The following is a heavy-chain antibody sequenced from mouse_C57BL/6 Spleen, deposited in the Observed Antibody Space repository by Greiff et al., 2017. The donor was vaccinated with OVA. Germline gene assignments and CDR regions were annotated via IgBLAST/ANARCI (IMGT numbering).Heavy chain of an antibody. CDR3: ARNYYGPYYAMDY. J-gene: IGHJ4*01. Sequence: VQGVESGPGLVAPSQSLSITCTVSGFSLTSYAISWVRQPPGKGLEWLGVIWTGGGTNYNSALKSRLSISKDNSKSQVFLKMNSLQTDDTARYYCARNYYGPYYAMDYWGQGTSVTVSS. CDR1: GFSLTSYA. V-gene: IGHV2-9-1*01. CDR2: IWTGGGT. D-gene: IGHD1-1*01.